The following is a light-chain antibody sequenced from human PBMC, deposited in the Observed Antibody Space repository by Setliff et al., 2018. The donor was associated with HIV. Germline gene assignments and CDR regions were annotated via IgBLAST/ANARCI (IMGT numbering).Light chain of an antibody. CDR2: DVS. J-gene: IGLJ1*01. V-gene: IGLV2-8*01. CDR1: SXXIGRYNF. CDR3: SSYAGDNYLI. Sequence: QSALTQPPSASGSPGQSVTISCTGSSXXIGRYNFVSWYQQHPAKAPRLIIFDVSARPSGVPDRFSGSQSDNTASLPISGLQIDDETDSFCSSYAGDNYLIFGSGTKVTVL.